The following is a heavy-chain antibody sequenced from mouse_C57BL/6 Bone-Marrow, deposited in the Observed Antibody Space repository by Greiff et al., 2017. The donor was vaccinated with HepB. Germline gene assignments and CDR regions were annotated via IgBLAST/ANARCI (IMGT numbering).Heavy chain of an antibody. Sequence: EVKLQESGGGLVQPGESLKLSCESNEYEFPSHDMSWVRKTPEKRLELVAAINSDGGSTYYPDTMERRFIISRDNTKKTLYLQMSSLRSEDTALYYCARHGTTVVGPGYFDVWGTGTTVTVSS. CDR2: INSDGGST. V-gene: IGHV5-2*01. CDR1: EYEFPSHD. CDR3: ARHGTTVVGPGYFDV. J-gene: IGHJ1*03. D-gene: IGHD1-1*01.